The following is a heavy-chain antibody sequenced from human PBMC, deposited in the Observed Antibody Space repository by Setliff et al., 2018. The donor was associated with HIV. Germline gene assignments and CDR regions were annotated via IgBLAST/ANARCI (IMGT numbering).Heavy chain of an antibody. J-gene: IGHJ6*02. Sequence: GASVKVSCKASGYTFTDYFLHWVRQAPGQGLEWMGWINPNNGDTIYAQKFRGRVTVTRDTSINTAYMVLSSLKSDDTAVYFCARVRRGKAIITTGGMDVWGQGTTVTVSS. CDR2: INPNNGDT. D-gene: IGHD3-10*01. CDR3: ARVRRGKAIITTGGMDV. V-gene: IGHV1-2*02. CDR1: GYTFTDYF.